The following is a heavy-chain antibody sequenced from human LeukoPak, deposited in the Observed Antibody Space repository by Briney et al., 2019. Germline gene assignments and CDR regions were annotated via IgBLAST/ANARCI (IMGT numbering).Heavy chain of an antibody. CDR2: INPSGGST. CDR1: GYTFTSYY. Sequence: ASVKVSCKASGYTFTSYYMHWVRQAPGQGLEWMGIINPSGGSTSYAQKFQGRVTMTRDTSTSTVYMELSSLRSEGTAVYYCARLLTNGGYSSRVGFDYWGQGTLVTVSS. D-gene: IGHD6-13*01. V-gene: IGHV1-46*01. CDR3: ARLLTNGGYSSRVGFDY. J-gene: IGHJ4*02.